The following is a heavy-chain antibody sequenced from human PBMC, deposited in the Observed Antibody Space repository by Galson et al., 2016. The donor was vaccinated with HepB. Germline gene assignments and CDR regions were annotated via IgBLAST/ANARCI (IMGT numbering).Heavy chain of an antibody. CDR3: ARGGPSNQALLFPEPLRT. D-gene: IGHD2-21*02. J-gene: IGHJ4*02. CDR1: GGTFSNYR. CDR2: IIPVSRTP. Sequence: SVKVSCKASGGTFSNYRIDWVRQAPGQGLEWMGGIIPVSRTPNYAQKFQVRVTITADESTSSSYMEVSSLKSEDTAVYYCARGGPSNQALLFPEPLRTWGQGTLVLVSS. V-gene: IGHV1-69*13.